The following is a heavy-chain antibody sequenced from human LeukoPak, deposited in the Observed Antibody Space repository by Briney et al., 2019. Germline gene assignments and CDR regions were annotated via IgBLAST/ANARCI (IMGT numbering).Heavy chain of an antibody. V-gene: IGHV3-30*02. Sequence: GGSLRLSCAASGFTFSSYGMHWVRQAPGKGLEWVAFIRYDGSNKYYADSVKGRFTISRDNSKNTLYLQMNSLRAEDTAVYYCAKGVYYNWFDPGGQGTLVTVSS. CDR3: AKGVYYNWFDP. D-gene: IGHD2-21*01. CDR1: GFTFSSYG. CDR2: IRYDGSNK. J-gene: IGHJ5*02.